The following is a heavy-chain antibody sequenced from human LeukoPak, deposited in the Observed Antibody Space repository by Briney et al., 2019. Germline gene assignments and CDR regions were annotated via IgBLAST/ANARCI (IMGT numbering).Heavy chain of an antibody. D-gene: IGHD1-26*01. CDR2: IIPIFGTA. V-gene: IGHV1-69*05. J-gene: IGHJ6*03. CDR1: GGTFSSYA. Sequence: SVKVSCKASGGTFSSYAISWVRQAPGQGLEWMGGIIPIFGTANYAQKFQGRVTITTDESTSTAYMELSRLRSEDTAVYYCASGIIEGQSSYYYYYMDVWGKGTTVTVSS. CDR3: ASGIIEGQSSYYYYYMDV.